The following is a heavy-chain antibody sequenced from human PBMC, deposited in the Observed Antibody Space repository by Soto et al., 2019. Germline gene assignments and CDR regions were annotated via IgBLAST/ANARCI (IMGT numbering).Heavy chain of an antibody. V-gene: IGHV3-23*01. CDR2: FRSGGDDGTT. Sequence: GGSLRLSCAASGFTFSSYSMSWVRQAPGKGLEWVSGFRSGGDDGTTYYADSVKGRFTISRDNSKNTLFLQMDSLRAEDTAIYYCAKKVNSGPGSQYFDYWGQGTLVTVSS. CDR1: GFTFSSYS. J-gene: IGHJ4*02. D-gene: IGHD3-10*01. CDR3: AKKVNSGPGSQYFDY.